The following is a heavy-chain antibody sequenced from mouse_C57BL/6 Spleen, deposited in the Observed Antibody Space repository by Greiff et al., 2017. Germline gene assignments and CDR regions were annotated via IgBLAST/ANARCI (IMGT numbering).Heavy chain of an antibody. CDR2: ISYDGSN. CDR1: GYSITSGYY. CDR3: ARRDDGYYTAWFAY. V-gene: IGHV3-6*01. J-gene: IGHJ3*01. Sequence: EVKLVESGPGLVKPSQSLSLTCSVTGYSITSGYYWNWIRQFPGNKLEWMGYISYDGSNNYNPSLKNRISITRDTSKNQFFLKLNSVTTEDTATYYCARRDDGYYTAWFAYWGQGTLVTVSA. D-gene: IGHD2-3*01.